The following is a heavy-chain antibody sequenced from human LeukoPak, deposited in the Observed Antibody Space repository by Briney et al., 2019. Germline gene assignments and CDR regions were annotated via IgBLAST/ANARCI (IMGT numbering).Heavy chain of an antibody. D-gene: IGHD5-12*01. CDR2: IIPILGIA. CDR1: GGTFSSYA. V-gene: IGHV1-69*04. J-gene: IGHJ5*02. Sequence: GASVKVSCKASGGTFSSYAISWVRQAPGQGLEWMGRIIPILGIANYAQKFQGRVTITADKSTSTAYMELSSLRSEDTAVYYCARDRGYGDHPSWFDPWGQGTQVTVSS. CDR3: ARDRGYGDHPSWFDP.